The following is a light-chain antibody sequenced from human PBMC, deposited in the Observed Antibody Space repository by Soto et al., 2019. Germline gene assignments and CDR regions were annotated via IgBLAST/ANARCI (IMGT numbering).Light chain of an antibody. V-gene: IGKV1-39*01. CDR3: QQSYSTPLT. CDR1: QRFSNY. CDR2: AAS. J-gene: IGKJ4*01. Sequence: DIQMTQSPSSLSASVGDRVTITCRASQRFSNYLNWYQQKPGKAPKLLIYAASNLQSGVPSRFSGSGSGTEFTLTINSLQPEDFATYSCQQSYSTPLTGGGGTKVEIK.